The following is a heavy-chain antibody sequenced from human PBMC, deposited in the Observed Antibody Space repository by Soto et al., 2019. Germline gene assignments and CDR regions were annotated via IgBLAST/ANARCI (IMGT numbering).Heavy chain of an antibody. D-gene: IGHD2-21*02. J-gene: IGHJ4*02. CDR3: ARAHCGGDCYSVVDY. CDR2: INPNSGGT. CDR1: GYTFTGYY. Sequence: ASVKVSCKASGYTFTGYYMHWVRQAPGQGLEWMGWINPNSGGTNYAQKFQGWVTMTRDTSISTAYMELSRLRSDDTAVYYCARAHCGGDCYSVVDYWAQGTLVTAPQ. V-gene: IGHV1-2*04.